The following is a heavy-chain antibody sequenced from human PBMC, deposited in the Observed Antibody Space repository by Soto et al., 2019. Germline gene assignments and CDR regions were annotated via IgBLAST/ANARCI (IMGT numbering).Heavy chain of an antibody. CDR2: VYHTGST. CDR1: GASITTYY. D-gene: IGHD6-19*01. CDR3: ARRLFGSGWTLDS. J-gene: IGHJ4*02. V-gene: IGHV4-59*13. Sequence: PSETLSLTCDVSGASITTYYWSWIRLAPGKGLEWIGNVYHTGSTDYNSSLRSRVTISVDTSKNQFSLNMNSVTAADTAVYYCARRLFGSGWTLDSWGKGALVTVSS.